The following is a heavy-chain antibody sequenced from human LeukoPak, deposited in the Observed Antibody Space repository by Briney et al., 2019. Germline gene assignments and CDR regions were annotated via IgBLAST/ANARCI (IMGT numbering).Heavy chain of an antibody. D-gene: IGHD2-15*01. CDR1: EYSFATYW. CDR3: ASEYCSGGNCHFDY. Sequence: PGESLKISCKGSEYSFATYWIGWVRQMPGQGLEWMGIIFPGDSDTRYSPSFQGQVTISADKSISTAYLQWSSLKASDTAIYYCASEYCSGGNCHFDYWGQGTLVTVSS. CDR2: IFPGDSDT. V-gene: IGHV5-51*01. J-gene: IGHJ4*02.